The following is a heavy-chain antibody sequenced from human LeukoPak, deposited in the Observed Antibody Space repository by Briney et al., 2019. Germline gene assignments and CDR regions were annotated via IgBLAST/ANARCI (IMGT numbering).Heavy chain of an antibody. D-gene: IGHD4/OR15-4a*01. CDR1: GGSFSGYY. V-gene: IGHV4-34*01. Sequence: SETLSLTCAVYGGSFSGYYWSWIRQRPGKGLEWIGEINHSGSTNYNPSLKSRVTISVDTSKNQFSLKLSSVTAADTAVYYCARGLTATGDYWGQGTLVTVSS. CDR2: INHSGST. J-gene: IGHJ4*02. CDR3: ARGLTATGDY.